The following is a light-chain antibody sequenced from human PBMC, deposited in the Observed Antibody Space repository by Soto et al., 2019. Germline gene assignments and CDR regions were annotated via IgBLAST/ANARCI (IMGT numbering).Light chain of an antibody. CDR1: RSISSW. J-gene: IGKJ1*01. CDR2: KAS. Sequence: DIQMTQSPSSLSPSVGDRVTITCRASRSISSWLAWYQQKPGKAPNLLIHKASHLESGVPSRFSGSGSGTEFTLTISSLQPGDFATYYCQHYNTYPWTFGQGTKVDIK. V-gene: IGKV1-5*03. CDR3: QHYNTYPWT.